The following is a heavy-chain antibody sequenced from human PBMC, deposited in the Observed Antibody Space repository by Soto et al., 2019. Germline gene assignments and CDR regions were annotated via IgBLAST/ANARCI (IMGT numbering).Heavy chain of an antibody. CDR1: GFTFTNYN. V-gene: IGHV3-21*01. CDR2: ISSSSSDI. D-gene: IGHD2-8*01. CDR3: ARDNGRGSSTSYYFDY. Sequence: LRLSCAASGFTFTNYNMNWVRQAPGRGLEWVSFISSSSSDIYYADSLKGRFTISIDNAKNSLYLQMNSLRAEDTAIYYCARDNGRGSSTSYYFDYWGQGTLVTVSS. J-gene: IGHJ4*02.